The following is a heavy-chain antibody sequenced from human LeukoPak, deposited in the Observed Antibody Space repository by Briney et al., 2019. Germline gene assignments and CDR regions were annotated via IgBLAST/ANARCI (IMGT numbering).Heavy chain of an antibody. CDR1: GFTFSSYW. V-gene: IGHV3-7*01. Sequence: GGSLRLSCAASGFTFSSYWMSWVRQAPGKGLEWVANIKQDGSEKYYVDSVKGRFTISRDNAKNSLYLQMNSLRAEDTAVYYCARDLRYCSSTSCSAEGNFQHWGQGTLVTVSS. CDR2: IKQDGSEK. J-gene: IGHJ1*01. CDR3: ARDLRYCSSTSCSAEGNFQH. D-gene: IGHD2-2*01.